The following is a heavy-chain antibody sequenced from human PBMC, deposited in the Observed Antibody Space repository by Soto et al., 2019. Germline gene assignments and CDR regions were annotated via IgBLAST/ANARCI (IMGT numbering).Heavy chain of an antibody. Sequence: EVQLVESGGGLVQPGGSLRLSCAASGFTFISYSMNWVRQAPGKGLEWVSYISSSSSTIYYADSVKGRFTLSRDNAKNSLYLQMNSLRDEDTAVYYCAREGISNEGGYYFDYWGQGTLVTVSS. J-gene: IGHJ4*02. CDR3: AREGISNEGGYYFDY. CDR2: ISSSSSTI. D-gene: IGHD3-10*01. CDR1: GFTFISYS. V-gene: IGHV3-48*02.